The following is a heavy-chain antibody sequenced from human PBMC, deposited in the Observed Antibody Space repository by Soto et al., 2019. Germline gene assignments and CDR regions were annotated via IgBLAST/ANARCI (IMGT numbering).Heavy chain of an antibody. Sequence: VHLVESGGGFVKPGGSLRLSCEGSGFTFINAWMSWVRQAPGKGLEWVGRIKSRTDGGAADYAAPVRGRFSISRDDSKNTLYLQMNSLKIEDSALYYCTTDPGDYEDFWGQGTLVTASS. V-gene: IGHV3-15*01. J-gene: IGHJ4*02. D-gene: IGHD4-17*01. CDR1: GFTFINAW. CDR3: TTDPGDYEDF. CDR2: IKSRTDGGAA.